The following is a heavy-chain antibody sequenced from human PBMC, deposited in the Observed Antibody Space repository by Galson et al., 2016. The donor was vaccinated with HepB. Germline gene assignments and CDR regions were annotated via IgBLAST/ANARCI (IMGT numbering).Heavy chain of an antibody. D-gene: IGHD6-19*01. CDR3: AKSVSVWDARSNAFDI. V-gene: IGHV6-1*01. J-gene: IGHJ3*02. Sequence: CAISGDSVSSIDFTWNWIRQSPSRGLEWLGRTYYRSKWYHDYAESVKSRITINPDTSKNQFSLQPNSVTPEDTAFYFCAKSVSVWDARSNAFDIWGQGTMVTVSS. CDR2: TYYRSKWYH. CDR1: GDSVSSIDFT.